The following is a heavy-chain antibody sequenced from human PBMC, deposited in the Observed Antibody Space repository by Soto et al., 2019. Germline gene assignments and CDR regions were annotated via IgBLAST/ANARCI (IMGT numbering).Heavy chain of an antibody. V-gene: IGHV4-31*03. CDR3: ARDRGGFRSYFDY. CDR1: GGSISSGGYY. D-gene: IGHD3-3*01. CDR2: IYYSGST. J-gene: IGHJ4*02. Sequence: QVQLQESGPGLVKPSQTLSLTCTVSGGSISSGGYYWSWLRQHPGKGLEWIGYIYYSGSTYYNPSLKRRVTISLDTYKNQFSLKLSSVTAADTAVYYCARDRGGFRSYFDYCGQGTLVTVS.